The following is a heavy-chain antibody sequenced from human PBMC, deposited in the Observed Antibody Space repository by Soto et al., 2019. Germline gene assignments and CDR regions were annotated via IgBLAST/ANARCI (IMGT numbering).Heavy chain of an antibody. CDR1: GGSISGSSYY. Sequence: KSSETLSLTCTVSGGSISGSSYYWGWIRQPPGKGLECIGSVHYSGSTDYNPSLKSRVTISVDTSKNQFSLKLTSVTAADTAVYFCASLSGATYGDYGGGINYWGQGTLVTVSS. CDR3: ASLSGATYGDYGGGINY. D-gene: IGHD4-17*01. CDR2: VHYSGST. V-gene: IGHV4-39*01. J-gene: IGHJ4*02.